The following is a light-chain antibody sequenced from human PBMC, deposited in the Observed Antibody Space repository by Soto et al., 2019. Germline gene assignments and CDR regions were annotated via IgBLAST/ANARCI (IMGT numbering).Light chain of an antibody. CDR3: SSYAGSNDVI. CDR1: SSDVGGYKY. V-gene: IGLV2-8*01. Sequence: QSALTQPPSASGSPGQSVTISCTGTSSDVGGYKYVSWYQQHPGKAPGLMIYEVTKRPSGVPDRFSGSKSGNTASLTVSGLQADEEADYYCSSYAGSNDVIFGGGTKVTVL. CDR2: EVT. J-gene: IGLJ2*01.